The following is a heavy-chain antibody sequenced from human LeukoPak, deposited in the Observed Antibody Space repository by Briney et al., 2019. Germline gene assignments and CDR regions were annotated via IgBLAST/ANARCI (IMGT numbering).Heavy chain of an antibody. CDR3: ARDGDYYGSGSYYRRLRGMDV. CDR2: IRYDGSNK. CDR1: GFAFSSYG. J-gene: IGHJ6*02. V-gene: IGHV3-30*02. D-gene: IGHD3-10*01. Sequence: PGGSLRLSCAASGFAFSSYGMHWVREAPGKGLEWVAFIRYDGSNKYYADSVKGRFTISIDNSKNTLYLQMNSLRAEDTAVYYCARDGDYYGSGSYYRRLRGMDVWGQGTTVTFSS.